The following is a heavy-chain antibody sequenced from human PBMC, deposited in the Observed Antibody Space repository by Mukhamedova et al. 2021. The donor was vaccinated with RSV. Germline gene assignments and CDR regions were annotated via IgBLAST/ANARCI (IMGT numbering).Heavy chain of an antibody. CDR3: ATRHY. J-gene: IGHJ4*02. Sequence: INHSGSTNYNPSLRSRVTVLADTSNNQFYLKLSSVTAADTAVYFCATRHYWGQGTLVTVSS. V-gene: IGHV4-34*01. CDR2: INHSGST.